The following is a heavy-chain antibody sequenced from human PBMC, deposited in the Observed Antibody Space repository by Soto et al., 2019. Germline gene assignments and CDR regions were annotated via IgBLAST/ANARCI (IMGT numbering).Heavy chain of an antibody. J-gene: IGHJ3*02. V-gene: IGHV3-74*01. CDR3: AIGGSRGNSGGTGAFEI. CDR1: GFTFTTYW. Sequence: EVQLVESGGGLVQPGGSLRLSCAASGFTFTTYWMHWVRQAPGKGLVWVSRINSDGSSTTYADSVKGRFTISRDNAKNTVYLQMNSLRSEDTAVYYCAIGGSRGNSGGTGAFEIWGQGTMVTVSS. D-gene: IGHD2-21*02. CDR2: INSDGSST.